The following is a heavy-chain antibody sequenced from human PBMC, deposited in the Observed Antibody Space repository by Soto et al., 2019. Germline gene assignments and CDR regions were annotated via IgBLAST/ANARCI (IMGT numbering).Heavy chain of an antibody. D-gene: IGHD2-2*01. CDR2: ISSSSSTI. Sequence: GGSLRLSCAASGFTFSSYSMNWVRQAPGKGLEWVSYISSSSSTIYYADSVKGRFTISRDNAKNSLYLQMNSLGDEDTAVYYCARMDCSSTSCYGRGAFDIWGQGTMVTVSS. J-gene: IGHJ3*02. V-gene: IGHV3-48*02. CDR1: GFTFSSYS. CDR3: ARMDCSSTSCYGRGAFDI.